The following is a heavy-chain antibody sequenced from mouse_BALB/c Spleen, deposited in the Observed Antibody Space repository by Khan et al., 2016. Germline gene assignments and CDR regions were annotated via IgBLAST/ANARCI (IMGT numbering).Heavy chain of an antibody. CDR1: GFNIKDYY. V-gene: IGHV14-4*02. J-gene: IGHJ3*01. D-gene: IGHD4-1*01. CDR2: IDPENGDT. CDR3: NPKLGLFAY. Sequence: VQLQQSGAELVRSGASVKLSCTASGFNIKDYYMHWVKQRPEQGLEWIGWIDPENGDTEYAPKFQGKATMTADTSSNTAYLQLSSLTAEDTAFYYGNPKLGLFAYWGQGTLVTVSA.